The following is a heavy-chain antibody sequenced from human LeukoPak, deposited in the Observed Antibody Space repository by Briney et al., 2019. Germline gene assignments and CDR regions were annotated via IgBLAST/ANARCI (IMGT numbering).Heavy chain of an antibody. CDR1: GGSISSSNW. CDR3: ARQAGYSSGWYVGY. CDR2: IYHSGST. D-gene: IGHD6-19*01. V-gene: IGHV4-4*02. J-gene: IGHJ4*02. Sequence: PSETLSLTCAVSGGSISSSNWWSWVRQPPGKGLEWIGEIYHSGSTNYNPSLKSRVTISVDKSKNQFSLKLSSVTAADTAVYYCARQAGYSSGWYVGYWGQGTLVTVSS.